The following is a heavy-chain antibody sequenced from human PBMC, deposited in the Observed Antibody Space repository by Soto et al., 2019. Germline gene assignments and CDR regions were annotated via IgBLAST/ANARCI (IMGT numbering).Heavy chain of an antibody. CDR3: ARDRSSSWTFDY. V-gene: IGHV3-30*03. D-gene: IGHD6-13*01. Sequence: PGGSLRLSCAASGFTFSSSGMHWIRQAPGKGLEWVAVISYDGDNIYYAYSVKGRFTISRDNSKTTLYLQMNSLRGEDTAVYYCARDRSSSWTFDYWGQGTLVTVSS. CDR2: ISYDGDNI. CDR1: GFTFSSSG. J-gene: IGHJ4*02.